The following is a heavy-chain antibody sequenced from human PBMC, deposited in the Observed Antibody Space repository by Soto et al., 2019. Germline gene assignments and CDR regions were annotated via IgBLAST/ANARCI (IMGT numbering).Heavy chain of an antibody. D-gene: IGHD3-3*01. V-gene: IGHV3-13*01. CDR1: GFTFSSYD. CDR2: IGTAGDT. Sequence: EVQLVESGGGLVQPGGSLRLSCAASGFTFSSYDMHWVRQATGKGLESVSAIGTAGDTYYPGSVKGRFTISRENAKNSLYLQMNSLRAEDTAVYYCARAGKYYDFWSGYYTLGMDVWGQETTVTVSS. J-gene: IGHJ6*02. CDR3: ARAGKYYDFWSGYYTLGMDV.